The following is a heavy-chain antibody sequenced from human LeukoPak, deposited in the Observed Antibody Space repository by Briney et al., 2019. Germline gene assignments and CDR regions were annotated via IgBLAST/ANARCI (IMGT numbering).Heavy chain of an antibody. CDR3: AGVPGVGDYADAFDI. CDR1: GGTFSSYA. Sequence: RSSVKVSCQASGGTFSSYAISWVRQAPGQGLEWMGGIIPIFGTANYAQKFQGRVTITADESTSTAYMELSSLRSEDTAVYYCAGVPGVGDYADAFDIWGQGTMVTVSS. V-gene: IGHV1-69*01. CDR2: IIPIFGTA. D-gene: IGHD1-26*01. J-gene: IGHJ3*02.